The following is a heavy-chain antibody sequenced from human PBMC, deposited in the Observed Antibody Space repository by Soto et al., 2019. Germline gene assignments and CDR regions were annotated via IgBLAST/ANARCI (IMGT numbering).Heavy chain of an antibody. D-gene: IGHD6-19*01. J-gene: IGHJ6*02. CDR2: IDLDDSE. Sequence: ESGPTLVNPTQTLTLTCTFSGFSLSTSGMCVSWIRQPPGKALEWLARIDLDDSEYYSTSLKTRLTISRDTSKNQVVLTMTNMDPVDTATYYCARIPPLHIAVAGTEGGPDYYYGMDVWGQGTTVTVSS. V-gene: IGHV2-70*11. CDR3: ARIPPLHIAVAGTEGGPDYYYGMDV. CDR1: GFSLSTSGMC.